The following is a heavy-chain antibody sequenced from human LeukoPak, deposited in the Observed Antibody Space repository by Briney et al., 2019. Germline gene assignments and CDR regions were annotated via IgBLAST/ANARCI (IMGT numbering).Heavy chain of an antibody. CDR1: GGSISSYY. D-gene: IGHD4-17*01. J-gene: IGHJ4*02. CDR2: ISYSGST. CDR3: ARDGGTVTHFDY. Sequence: SETLSLTCTVSGGSISSYYWSWIRQPLGKGLEWIGNISYSGSTNYNPSLRTRVTISVDTSKNQFSLKLNSVTAADTAVYYCARDGGTVTHFDYWGQGTLVTVSS. V-gene: IGHV4-59*01.